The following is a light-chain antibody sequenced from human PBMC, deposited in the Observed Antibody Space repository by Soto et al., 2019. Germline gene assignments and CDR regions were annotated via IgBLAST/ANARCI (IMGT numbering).Light chain of an antibody. Sequence: DIVMTQSPATLSASPGERATISCRASQSVGNNLAWYQQKPGKAPRLLIYGASTRATGIPASFSGSGSGTEVTAINISLHSEDFAVYFSQHYKNWTRVRVFGHGTKVEIK. CDR2: GAS. J-gene: IGKJ1*01. CDR3: QHYKNWTRVRV. CDR1: QSVGNN. V-gene: IGKV3-15*01.